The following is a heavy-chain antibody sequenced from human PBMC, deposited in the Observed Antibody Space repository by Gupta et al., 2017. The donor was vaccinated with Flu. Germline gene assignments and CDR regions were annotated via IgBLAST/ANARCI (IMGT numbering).Heavy chain of an antibody. D-gene: IGHD3-16*01. V-gene: IGHV1-46*01. J-gene: IGHJ4*02. Sequence: QVQLVQSGAEAKKPGASVKLSCKASGFIFTNYFIPWLRQSPGHGLQYKGTINPSGGSTNDARVLQGRVTMTRDMSTTTVYMALGSLTAEATALYFWARSLGCNDPNCYSSIDVWGQGARGTVST. CDR1: GFIFTNYF. CDR2: INPSGGST. CDR3: ARSLGCNDPNCYSSIDV.